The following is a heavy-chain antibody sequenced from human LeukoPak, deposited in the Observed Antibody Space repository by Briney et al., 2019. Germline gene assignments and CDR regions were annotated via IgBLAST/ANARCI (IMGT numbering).Heavy chain of an antibody. Sequence: GGSLRLSCAASGFTFDDYAMSWVRQAPGKGLEWVSAISGSGGSTYYADSVKGRFTISRDNSKNTLYLQMNSLRAEDTAVYYCAKTGRGYSYGYVYYFDYWGQGTLVTVSS. D-gene: IGHD5-18*01. CDR3: AKTGRGYSYGYVYYFDY. J-gene: IGHJ4*02. CDR1: GFTFDDYA. CDR2: ISGSGGST. V-gene: IGHV3-23*01.